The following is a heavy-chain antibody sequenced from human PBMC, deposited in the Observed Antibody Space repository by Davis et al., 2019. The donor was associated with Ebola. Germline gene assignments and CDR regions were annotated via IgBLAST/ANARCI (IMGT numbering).Heavy chain of an antibody. CDR2: INRTAIYI. CDR3: VRAHHWDSGYGEWFDY. Sequence: GESLKISCAASGYTFSSNSMNWVRQAPGKGPEWVASINRTAIYIYYAHSVRGRFTISRDNAKNSLYLQMDSLTDADTAVYYCVRAHHWDSGYGEWFDYWGQGTQVTVSS. D-gene: IGHD5-12*01. CDR1: GYTFSSNS. V-gene: IGHV3-21*06. J-gene: IGHJ4*02.